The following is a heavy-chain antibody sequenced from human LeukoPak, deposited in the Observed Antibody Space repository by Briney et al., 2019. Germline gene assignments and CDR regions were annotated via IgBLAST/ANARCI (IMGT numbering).Heavy chain of an antibody. D-gene: IGHD6-25*01. V-gene: IGHV1-69*13. CDR2: IIPIFGTA. CDR3: ARARRNWFDP. CDR1: GGTFSSYA. Sequence: ASVKVSCKASGGTFSSYAISWVRQAPGQGLEWMGGIIPIFGTANYAQKFQGRVTITADESTSTAYMELSSLRSEDTAVCYCARARRNWFDPWGQGTLVTVSS. J-gene: IGHJ5*02.